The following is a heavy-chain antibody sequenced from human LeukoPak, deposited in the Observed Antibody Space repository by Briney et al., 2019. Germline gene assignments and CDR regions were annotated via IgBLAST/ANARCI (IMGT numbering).Heavy chain of an antibody. V-gene: IGHV3-74*01. D-gene: IGHD5-18*01. J-gene: IGHJ4*02. CDR2: INSDGSST. CDR1: GFTFSSYW. CDR3: ARVIGYSYGYNFDY. Sequence: GGSLRLSCAASGFTFSSYWMHWVRQAPGKGLVWVSRINSDGSSTSYADSVKGRFTISRDNAKNSLYLQMNSLRAEDTAVYYCARVIGYSYGYNFDYWGQGTLVTVSS.